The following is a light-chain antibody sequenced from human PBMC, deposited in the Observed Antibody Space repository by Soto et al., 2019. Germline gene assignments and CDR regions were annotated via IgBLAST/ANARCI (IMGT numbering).Light chain of an antibody. J-gene: IGLJ1*01. CDR2: EVT. Sequence: QSVLTQPPSASGSPGQSVTISCTGTINDVGGHNFVSWYQHHPGKAPKLIIYEVTKRPSGVPDRFSGSKSGNTASLTVSGLRAEDEADFYCSSYAGSDNPYVFGTGTKLTVL. CDR3: SSYAGSDNPYV. CDR1: INDVGGHNF. V-gene: IGLV2-8*01.